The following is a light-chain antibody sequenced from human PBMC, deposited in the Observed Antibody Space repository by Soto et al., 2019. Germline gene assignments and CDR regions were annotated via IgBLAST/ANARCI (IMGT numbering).Light chain of an antibody. Sequence: EIVLTQSPGTLSLSPGERATLSCRASQSVSSSYIAWYQQKPGQAPRPLIYGASTRATGIPARFSGSGSGTEFTLTISSLQSEDFAVYYRQPYNNWPGTFGQGTKVDIK. CDR2: GAS. CDR3: QPYNNWPGT. J-gene: IGKJ1*01. CDR1: QSVSSS. V-gene: IGKV3-15*01.